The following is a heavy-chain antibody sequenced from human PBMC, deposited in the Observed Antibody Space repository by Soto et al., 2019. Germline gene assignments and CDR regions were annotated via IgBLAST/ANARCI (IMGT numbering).Heavy chain of an antibody. CDR3: ARESWANPDY. Sequence: QVQLVESGGALVKPGGSLRLSCAASGFSMSDHFMSWIRQAPGKGLEWVSYISDSDRGSATQYGYSVKGRFTISRDNAKNSLYLQMNSLRVEDTAVYYCARESWANPDYWGQGTLVTVSS. J-gene: IGHJ4*02. CDR1: GFSMSDHF. CDR2: ISDSDRGSAT. V-gene: IGHV3-11*01. D-gene: IGHD3-10*01.